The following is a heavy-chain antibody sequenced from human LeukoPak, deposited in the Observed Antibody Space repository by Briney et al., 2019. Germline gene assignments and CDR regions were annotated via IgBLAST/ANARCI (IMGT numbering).Heavy chain of an antibody. Sequence: SETLSLTCTVSGGSISSYYRSWIRQPAGKGLEWIGRIYTSGSTNYNPSLKSRVTMSVDTSKNQFSLKLSSVTAADTAVYYCARDPLVGANWYFDLWGRGTLVTVSS. D-gene: IGHD1-26*01. V-gene: IGHV4-4*07. CDR2: IYTSGST. J-gene: IGHJ2*01. CDR1: GGSISSYY. CDR3: ARDPLVGANWYFDL.